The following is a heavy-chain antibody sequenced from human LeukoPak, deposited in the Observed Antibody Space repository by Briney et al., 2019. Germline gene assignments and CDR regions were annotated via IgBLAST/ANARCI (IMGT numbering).Heavy chain of an antibody. CDR1: GFTSSNYW. CDR2: IKEDGSEK. Sequence: PGGSLRLSCAASGFTSSNYWMSWVRQAPGKGLEWVANIKEDGSEKYYVDSVKGRFTVSRDNPKNTLYLQMNSLRAEDTAVYYCARDSSGWHGFDIWGQGTMVTVFS. CDR3: ARDSSGWHGFDI. J-gene: IGHJ3*02. V-gene: IGHV3-7*03. D-gene: IGHD6-19*01.